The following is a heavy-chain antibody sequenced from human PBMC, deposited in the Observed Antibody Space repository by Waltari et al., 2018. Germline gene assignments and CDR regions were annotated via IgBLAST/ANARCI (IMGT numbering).Heavy chain of an antibody. CDR3: ARAKWGVYDY. Sequence: QLQLQESGPGLVKPSETLSLTCTVSGGSISSDYWSWIRQPPGKGLEWIGYIYYSGSTNYNPSLKSRVTISVDTSKNQFSLKLSSVTAADTAVYYCARAKWGVYDYWGQGTLVTVSS. CDR1: GGSISSDY. CDR2: IYYSGST. V-gene: IGHV4-59*01. D-gene: IGHD3-10*01. J-gene: IGHJ4*02.